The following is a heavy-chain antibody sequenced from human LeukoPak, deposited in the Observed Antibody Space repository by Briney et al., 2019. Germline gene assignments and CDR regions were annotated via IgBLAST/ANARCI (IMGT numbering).Heavy chain of an antibody. J-gene: IGHJ4*02. V-gene: IGHV4-59*08. Sequence: SETLSLTCTVSGASISNYYWSWIRQPPGKGLEWIGYIYYSGSTDYNPSLKSRVTISVDTSKSQFSLTLTSVTAADTAVYYCARAAVDTAMVWGYYFDYWGQGTLVTVSS. CDR1: GASISNYY. CDR3: ARAAVDTAMVWGYYFDY. CDR2: IYYSGST. D-gene: IGHD5-18*01.